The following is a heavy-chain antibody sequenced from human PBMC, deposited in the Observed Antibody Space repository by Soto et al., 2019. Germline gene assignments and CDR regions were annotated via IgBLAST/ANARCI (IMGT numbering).Heavy chain of an antibody. D-gene: IGHD3-3*01. J-gene: IGHJ1*01. CDR3: VRAGFDFWSGYYTAASDY. Sequence: GGSLRLSCAASGFTFSDYYLSWIRQSPGQALEWVSYIDSATLYTKYSDSVKGRFTISRDNAKNSVFLQMNSLRADDTAVYYCVRAGFDFWSGYYTAASDYWGQGTQVTVSS. CDR1: GFTFSDYY. V-gene: IGHV3-11*06. CDR2: IDSATLYT.